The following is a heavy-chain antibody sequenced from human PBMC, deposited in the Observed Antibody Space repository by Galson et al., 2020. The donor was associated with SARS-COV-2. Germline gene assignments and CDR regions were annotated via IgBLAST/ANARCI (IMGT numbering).Heavy chain of an antibody. Sequence: WVRQAPGKGLEWVGRIRNKANSDTTKYAASVEGRFTISRDDSKNSLYLQMNSLKTEDTAVYYCASGGERDFLDYWGQGTLITVSS. CDR3: ASGGERDFLDY. V-gene: IGHV3-72*01. D-gene: IGHD3-10*01. J-gene: IGHJ4*02. CDR2: IRNKANSDTT.